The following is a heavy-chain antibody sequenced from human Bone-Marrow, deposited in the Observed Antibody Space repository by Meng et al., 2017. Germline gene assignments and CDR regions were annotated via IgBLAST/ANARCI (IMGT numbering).Heavy chain of an antibody. Sequence: ASVKVSCKVSGYTLTELSMHWVRQAPGKGLEWMGGFDPEDGETIYAQKFQRRVTMTEDTSTDTAYMELSSLRSEDTAVYYCARGPCSGGSCYVGNWFDPWGQGTLVTVSS. CDR1: GYTLTELS. J-gene: IGHJ5*02. V-gene: IGHV1-24*01. CDR2: FDPEDGET. CDR3: ARGPCSGGSCYVGNWFDP. D-gene: IGHD2-15*01.